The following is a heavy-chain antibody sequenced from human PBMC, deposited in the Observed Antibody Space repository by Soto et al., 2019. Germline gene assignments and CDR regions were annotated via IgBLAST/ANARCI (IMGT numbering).Heavy chain of an antibody. Sequence: QAQLQESGPGLVKPSETLSLTCTVSSAPITKYYWGWVRQAPGRGLEWIGFTHHSGYISYSPSLKTPVTMSEDPSKFQVSLKLTSVAAADTAVYYSGRLQNFINWCFASWGQGVLVTVSS. CDR3: GRLQNFINWCFAS. D-gene: IGHD2-15*01. J-gene: IGHJ4*02. V-gene: IGHV4-4*09. CDR2: THHSGYI. CDR1: SAPITKYY.